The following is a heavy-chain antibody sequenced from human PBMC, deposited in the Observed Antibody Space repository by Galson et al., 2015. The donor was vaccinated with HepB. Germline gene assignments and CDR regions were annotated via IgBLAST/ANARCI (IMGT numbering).Heavy chain of an antibody. J-gene: IGHJ2*01. CDR2: ISGSGGST. CDR1: GFTFSSYA. V-gene: IGHV3-23*01. Sequence: SLRLSCAASGFTFSSYAMNWVRQAPGKGPAWVSGISGSGGSTDYADSVKGRFTISRDNSRNTLYLQMNSLRAEDTAIYYCAKERGGTGKLYWFFDLWGRGTLVTVSS. CDR3: AKERGGTGKLYWFFDL. D-gene: IGHD1-1*01.